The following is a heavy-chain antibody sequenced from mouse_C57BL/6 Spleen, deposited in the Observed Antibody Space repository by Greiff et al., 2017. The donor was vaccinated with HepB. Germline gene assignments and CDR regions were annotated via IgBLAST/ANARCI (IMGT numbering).Heavy chain of an antibody. CDR1: GFSFTSYG. CDR3: AKTDYDAYYYAMDY. V-gene: IGHV2-5*01. J-gene: IGHJ4*01. CDR2: IWRGGST. D-gene: IGHD2-4*01. Sequence: VQRVESGPGLVQLSQSLSITCTVSGFSFTSYGVHWVRQSPGKGLEWLGVIWRGGSTDYNAAFMSRLSITKDNSKSQVFFKMNSLQADDTAIYYCAKTDYDAYYYAMDYWGQGTSVTVSS.